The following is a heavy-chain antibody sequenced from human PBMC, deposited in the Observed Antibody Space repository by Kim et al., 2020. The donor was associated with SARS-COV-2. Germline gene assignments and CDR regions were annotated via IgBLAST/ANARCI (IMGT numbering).Heavy chain of an antibody. CDR2: ISYDGSNK. CDR3: ARGGGSYFYYFVY. J-gene: IGHJ4*02. V-gene: IGHV3-30-3*01. D-gene: IGHD1-26*01. CDR1: GFTFSSYA. Sequence: GGSLRLSCAASGFTFSSYAMHWVRQAPGKGLEWVAVISYDGSNKSYADSVKGRFTISRDNSKNTLYLQMNSLRAEDTAVYYCARGGGSYFYYFVYWCQGPLVTVSS.